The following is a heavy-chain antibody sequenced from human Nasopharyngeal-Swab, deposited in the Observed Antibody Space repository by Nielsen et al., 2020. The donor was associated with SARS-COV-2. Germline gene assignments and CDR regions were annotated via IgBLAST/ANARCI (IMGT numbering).Heavy chain of an antibody. CDR1: GGPISSYY. CDR3: ARDIAAAGEAYYYYGMDV. CDR2: IYTSGST. D-gene: IGHD6-13*01. J-gene: IGHJ6*02. V-gene: IGHV4-4*07. Sequence: SETLSLTCTVSGGPISSYYWSWIRQPAGKGLEWIGRIYTSGSTNYNPSLKSRVTMSVDTSKNQFSLKLSSVTASDTSVYCCARDIAAAGEAYYYYGMDVWGQGTTVTVSS.